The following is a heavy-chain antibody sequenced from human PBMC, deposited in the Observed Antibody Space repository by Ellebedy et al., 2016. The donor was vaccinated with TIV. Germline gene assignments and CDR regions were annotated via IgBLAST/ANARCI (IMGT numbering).Heavy chain of an antibody. J-gene: IGHJ4*02. CDR3: AGGRGGNYGELRDY. Sequence: ASVKVSXXASGYTFTSFDINWVRQATGQGLEWMGWMNPNSGNTGYAQKFQGRVTMTRNTSISTAYMELISLTSEDTAIYYCAGGRGGNYGELRDYWGQGTLVTVSS. V-gene: IGHV1-8*01. CDR1: GYTFTSFD. CDR2: MNPNSGNT. D-gene: IGHD3-22*01.